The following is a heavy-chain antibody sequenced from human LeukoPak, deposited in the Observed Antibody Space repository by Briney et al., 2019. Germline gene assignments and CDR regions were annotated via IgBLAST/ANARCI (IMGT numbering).Heavy chain of an antibody. Sequence: PSETLSLTCAVSGASMNTHYWSWIRQPPGKGLEWIGYMLGTVTTKDNPSLKSRFTLSADTSKNQFSLRLTSVTAADTAVYYCATIKRGNIFGYFDFWGQGIPVTVSS. V-gene: IGHV4-4*09. D-gene: IGHD5-18*01. J-gene: IGHJ4*02. CDR3: ATIKRGNIFGYFDF. CDR1: GASMNTHY. CDR2: MLGTVTT.